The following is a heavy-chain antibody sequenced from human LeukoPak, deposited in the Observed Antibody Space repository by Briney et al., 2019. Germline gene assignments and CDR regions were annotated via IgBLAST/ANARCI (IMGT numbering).Heavy chain of an antibody. CDR2: IHTSGST. J-gene: IGHJ4*02. V-gene: IGHV4-4*07. D-gene: IGHD3-22*01. CDR1: GGSISSYY. Sequence: PSETLSLTCTVSGGSISSYYWSWIRQPAGKGLEWIGHIHTSGSTNYNPSLKSRVTMSVDTSKNQFSLKLSVTAADTAVCHCARDQYYYDSSGYLTFDYWGQGTLVTVSS. CDR3: ARDQYYYDSSGYLTFDY.